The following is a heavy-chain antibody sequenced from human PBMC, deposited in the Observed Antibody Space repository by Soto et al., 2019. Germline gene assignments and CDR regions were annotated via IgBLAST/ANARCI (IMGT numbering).Heavy chain of an antibody. V-gene: IGHV4-34*01. CDR3: ARTGYCSSTSCYAGNYYYYMDV. J-gene: IGHJ6*03. CDR1: GGSFSGYY. CDR2: INHSGST. Sequence: QVQLQQWGAGLLKPSETLSLTCAVYGGSFSGYYWSWIRQPPGKGLEWIGEINHSGSTNYNPSLKSRVTISVDTSKNQFSLKLSSVTAADTAVYYCARTGYCSSTSCYAGNYYYYMDVWGKGTTVTVSS. D-gene: IGHD2-2*01.